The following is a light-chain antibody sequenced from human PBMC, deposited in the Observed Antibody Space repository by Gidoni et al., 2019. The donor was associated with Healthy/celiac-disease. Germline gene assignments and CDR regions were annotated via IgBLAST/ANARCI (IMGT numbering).Light chain of an antibody. J-gene: IGKJ4*01. CDR3: QQLNSYPPT. CDR1: QGISSY. CDR2: DAS. Sequence: DIQLTQSPSFLSASVGDRVTITCRASQGISSYLAWYQQKPGKAPKLLIYDASTLQSGVPSRFSGSGSGTEFTLTSSSLQPEDFATYYCQQLNSYPPTVGGGTKVEIK. V-gene: IGKV1-9*01.